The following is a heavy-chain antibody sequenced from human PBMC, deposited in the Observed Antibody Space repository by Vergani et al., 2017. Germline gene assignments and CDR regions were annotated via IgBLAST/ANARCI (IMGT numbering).Heavy chain of an antibody. Sequence: QVQLVQSGAEVKKPGSSVKVSCKASGGTFSSYAIRWVRQAPGQGLEWMGGIIPIFGTANYTQKLQGRVTITADESTSTAYMELSSLRAEDTAVYYCARSSGVPVTTKNYYYYRDVWGKGP. D-gene: IGHD4-17*01. V-gene: IGHV1-69*01. J-gene: IGHJ6*03. CDR3: ARSSGVPVTTKNYYYYRDV. CDR2: IIPIFGTA. CDR1: GGTFSSYA.